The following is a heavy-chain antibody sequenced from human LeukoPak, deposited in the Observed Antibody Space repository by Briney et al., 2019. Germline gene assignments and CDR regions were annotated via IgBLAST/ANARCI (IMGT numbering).Heavy chain of an antibody. D-gene: IGHD1-26*01. CDR2: IYYSGGT. V-gene: IGHV4-39*01. Sequence: SETLSLTCTVSGGSISSDSYFWGWIRQPPGQGLEWIGSIYYSGGTYYNPSLKSRVTISVDTSKNQFSLKLSSVTAADTAVYYCARPHIGGSDLTDFDYWGQGTLVTVSS. CDR3: ARPHIGGSDLTDFDY. J-gene: IGHJ4*02. CDR1: GGSISSDSYF.